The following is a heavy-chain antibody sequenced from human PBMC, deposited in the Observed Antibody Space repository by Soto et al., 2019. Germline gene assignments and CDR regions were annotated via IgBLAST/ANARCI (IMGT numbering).Heavy chain of an antibody. Sequence: EVQLVESGGGLVKPGGSLRLSCAASGFTFSSYSMNWVRQAPGKGLEWVSSISSSSSYIYYADSVKGRFTISRDNAKNSQYLQMNSLRAEDTAVYYCARVVGDFYYYYGMDVCGQGTTVTISS. CDR1: GFTFSSYS. V-gene: IGHV3-21*01. CDR2: ISSSSSYI. CDR3: ARVVGDFYYYYGMDV. J-gene: IGHJ6*02. D-gene: IGHD4-17*01.